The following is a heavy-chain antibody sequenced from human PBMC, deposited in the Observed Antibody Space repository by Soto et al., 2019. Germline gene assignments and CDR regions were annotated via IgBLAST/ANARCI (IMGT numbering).Heavy chain of an antibody. D-gene: IGHD4-4*01. CDR3: ARHEQFYYYYYGMDV. CDR1: GYSFTTYW. CDR2: INPGDSDI. Sequence: PGESLKISCKASGYSFTTYWIAWVRQMPGKGLEWMGIINPGDSDIRYSLSFQGQVTISADNSISTAYLQWSSLKASDTAMYYCARHEQFYYYYYGMDVWGQGTAVTVSS. J-gene: IGHJ6*02. V-gene: IGHV5-51*01.